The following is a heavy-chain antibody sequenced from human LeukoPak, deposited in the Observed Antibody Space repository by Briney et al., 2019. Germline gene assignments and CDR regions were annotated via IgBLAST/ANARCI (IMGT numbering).Heavy chain of an antibody. CDR2: IYSGGST. V-gene: IGHV3-53*01. J-gene: IGHJ4*02. D-gene: IGHD2-21*01. CDR3: ASGGDAGYGYFDY. CDR1: GFTVSSNY. Sequence: GGSLRLSCAASGFTVSSNYMSWVRQAPGKGLEWVSVIYSGGSTYYADSVKGRFTISRDNSKNTLYLQMNSLRAEDTAVYYCASGGDAGYGYFDYWGQGTLVTVSS.